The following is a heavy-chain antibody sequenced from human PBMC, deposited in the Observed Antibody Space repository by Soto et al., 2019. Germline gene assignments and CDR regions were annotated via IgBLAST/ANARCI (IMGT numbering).Heavy chain of an antibody. D-gene: IGHD3-10*01. CDR2: INSDGRST. CDR1: GFPFSNYW. CDR3: ARHGSGSYFDY. Sequence: EVQLVESGGGLVQPGGSPRLSCAASGFPFSNYWIHWVRQAPGKGLVWVSRINSDGRSTTYADSVKGRFTISRDNAKDTLYLQMNSLRAEDTAVYYCARHGSGSYFDYWGQGTLVTVYS. V-gene: IGHV3-74*01. J-gene: IGHJ4*02.